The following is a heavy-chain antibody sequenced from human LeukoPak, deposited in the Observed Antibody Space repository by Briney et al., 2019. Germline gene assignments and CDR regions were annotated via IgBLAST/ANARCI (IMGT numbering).Heavy chain of an antibody. CDR3: AREPSYCGGDCYSGWFDP. CDR1: GYTFTGYY. J-gene: IGHJ5*02. D-gene: IGHD2-21*02. CDR2: INPNSGGT. Sequence: VASVKVSCKASGYTFTGYYMHWVRQAPGQGLEWMGWINPNSGGTNYAQKFQGRVTMTRDTSISTAYMELSRLRSDDTAVYYCAREPSYCGGDCYSGWFDPWGQGTLVTVSS. V-gene: IGHV1-2*02.